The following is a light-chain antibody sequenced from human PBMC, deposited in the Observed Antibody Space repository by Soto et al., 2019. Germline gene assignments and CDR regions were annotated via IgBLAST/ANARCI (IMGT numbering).Light chain of an antibody. CDR1: QSVGSDY. V-gene: IGKV3-20*01. CDR3: QQSYMDPIT. CDR2: GIF. J-gene: IGKJ5*01. Sequence: EIVLTQSPRTLSLSPGERATLSCRASQSVGSDYVAWYQHRPGQAPRLLFSGIFRRATGIPDRFSGSGSGTDFTLSISSVQPEDFATYFCQQSYMDPITFGQGTRLEIK.